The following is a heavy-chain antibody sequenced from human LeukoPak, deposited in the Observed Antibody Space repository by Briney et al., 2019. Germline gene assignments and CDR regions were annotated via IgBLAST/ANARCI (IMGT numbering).Heavy chain of an antibody. CDR3: ARGAAAGTGLTYMDV. D-gene: IGHD6-13*01. CDR1: GFTFSSYV. CDR2: IGTAGDT. J-gene: IGHJ6*03. V-gene: IGHV3-13*01. Sequence: PGGSLRLSCAASGFTFSSYVMHWVRQATGKGLKWVSAIGTAGDTYYPGSVKGRFTISRENAKNSLYLQMNSLRAGDTAVYYCARGAAAGTGLTYMDVWGKGTTVTVSS.